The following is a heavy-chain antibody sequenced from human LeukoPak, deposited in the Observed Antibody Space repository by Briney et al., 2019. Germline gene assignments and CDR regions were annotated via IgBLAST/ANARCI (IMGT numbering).Heavy chain of an antibody. V-gene: IGHV1-2*02. CDR3: ARERLLWFGVNDAFDI. D-gene: IGHD3-10*01. CDR2: INPNSGGT. J-gene: IGHJ3*02. Sequence: EASVKVSCKASGYTFTGYYMHWVRQAPGQGLGWMGWINPNSGGTNYAQKFQGRVTMTRDTSISTAYMELSRLRSDDTAVYYCARERLLWFGVNDAFDIWGQGTMVTVSA. CDR1: GYTFTGYY.